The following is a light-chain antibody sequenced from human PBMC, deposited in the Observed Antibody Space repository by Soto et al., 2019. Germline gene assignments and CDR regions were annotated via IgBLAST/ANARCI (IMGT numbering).Light chain of an antibody. CDR2: SAS. Sequence: DIQMTQSPSSLSASVGDRVTFICRASQSISSYLNWYQQRPGKAPKLLIYSASSLQTGVPSRFSGSGSGTDFTLTISSLQPEDFAAYYCQQSYNGPFTFGPGTKVDI. CDR1: QSISSY. CDR3: QQSYNGPFT. J-gene: IGKJ3*01. V-gene: IGKV1-39*01.